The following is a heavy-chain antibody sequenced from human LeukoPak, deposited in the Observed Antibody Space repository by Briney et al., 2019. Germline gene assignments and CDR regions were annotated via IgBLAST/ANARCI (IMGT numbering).Heavy chain of an antibody. J-gene: IGHJ4*02. V-gene: IGHV1-46*01. CDR3: ARDWGEQWLVDY. CDR1: GYTFTSYY. CDR2: INPSGGST. D-gene: IGHD6-19*01. Sequence: ASVKVSCKASGYTFTSYYMHGVRQAPGQGLEWMGIINPSGGSTSYAQKFQGRVTMTRDTSTSTVYMELSSLRSEDTAVYYCARDWGEQWLVDYWGQGTLVTVSS.